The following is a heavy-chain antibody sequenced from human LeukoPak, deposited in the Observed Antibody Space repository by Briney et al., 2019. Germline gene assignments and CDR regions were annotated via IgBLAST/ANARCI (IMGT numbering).Heavy chain of an antibody. CDR3: AREYSASEH. J-gene: IGHJ1*01. D-gene: IGHD5-12*01. V-gene: IGHV1-2*02. Sequence: ASVKVSCKASGYTFVGYYLHWVRQAPGQGLEWMAWIDPYTGNTHYAQKFQGRITVTRGTSISTTYMELSWLTSDDTALYYCAREYSASEHWGQGTLLTVSS. CDR2: IDPYTGNT. CDR1: GYTFVGYY.